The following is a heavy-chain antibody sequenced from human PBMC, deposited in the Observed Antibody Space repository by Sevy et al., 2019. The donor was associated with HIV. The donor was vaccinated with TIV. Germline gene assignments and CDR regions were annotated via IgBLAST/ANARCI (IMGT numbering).Heavy chain of an antibody. CDR2: IYYSGST. V-gene: IGHV4-59*01. CDR1: GGSISSYY. D-gene: IGHD3-9*01. Sequence: SETLSLTCTVSGGSISSYYWSWIRQPPGKGLEWIGYIYYSGSTNYNPSLKSRVTISVETSKNQFSLKLSSVIAADTAVYYWARGFGYYDILTGYSPPIYYYYYYGMDVWGQGTTVTVSS. J-gene: IGHJ6*02. CDR3: ARGFGYYDILTGYSPPIYYYYYYGMDV.